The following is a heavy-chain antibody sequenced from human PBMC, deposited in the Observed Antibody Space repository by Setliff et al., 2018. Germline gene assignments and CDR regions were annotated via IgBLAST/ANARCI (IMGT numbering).Heavy chain of an antibody. CDR2: ISYDGSNK. Sequence: PGGSLRLSCAASGFTFSSYAMHWVRQAPGKGLEWVAVISYDGSNKYYADSVKGRFTIYRDNSKNTLYLQMNSLRAEDTAVYYCARASPYYDISGYYYGGDFDYWGQGTLVTVSS. J-gene: IGHJ4*02. CDR3: ARASPYYDISGYYYGGDFDY. D-gene: IGHD3-22*01. V-gene: IGHV3-30*04. CDR1: GFTFSSYA.